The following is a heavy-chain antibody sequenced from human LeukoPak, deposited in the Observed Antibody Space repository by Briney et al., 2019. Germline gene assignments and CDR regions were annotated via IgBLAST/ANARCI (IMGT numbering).Heavy chain of an antibody. CDR3: ARLSGYDYYYYYGMDV. Sequence: PGGSLRLSCAASGFTFSSYGMHWVRQAPGKGLEWVAVIWYDGSNKYYADSVKGRFTISRDNSKNTLYLQMNSLRAEDTAVYYCARLSGYDYYYYYGMDVGGQGTTVTVSS. CDR1: GFTFSSYG. D-gene: IGHD5-12*01. J-gene: IGHJ6*02. CDR2: IWYDGSNK. V-gene: IGHV3-33*01.